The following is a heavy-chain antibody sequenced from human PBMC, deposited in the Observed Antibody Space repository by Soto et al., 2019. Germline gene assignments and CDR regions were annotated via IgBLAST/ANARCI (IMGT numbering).Heavy chain of an antibody. J-gene: IGHJ4*02. V-gene: IGHV3-21*01. CDR1: GFTFSSYA. Sequence: GGSLRLSCASSGFTFSSYAMSWVRQAPGKGAEWVSVISSSSSYIYYADSVKGRFTISRDNAKNSLYLQMNSLRAEDTAVYYCARDLAIDYWGQGTLVTVSS. CDR2: ISSSSSYI. CDR3: ARDLAIDY.